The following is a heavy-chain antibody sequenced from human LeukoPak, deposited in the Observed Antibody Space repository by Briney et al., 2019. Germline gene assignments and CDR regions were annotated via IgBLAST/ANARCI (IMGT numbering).Heavy chain of an antibody. CDR3: ARDTSPSSRSSYFDALDM. Sequence: GGSLRLSCATSGVTLSNDLMTWVRQAQGKGLEWVANIKQDGSQKNYVDSVKGRFTISRDNTKKSLFLQMNSLRAEDTGIYYCARDTSPSSRSSYFDALDMWGQGTVVTVSS. D-gene: IGHD6-13*01. CDR1: GVTLSNDL. CDR2: IKQDGSQK. V-gene: IGHV3-7*01. J-gene: IGHJ3*02.